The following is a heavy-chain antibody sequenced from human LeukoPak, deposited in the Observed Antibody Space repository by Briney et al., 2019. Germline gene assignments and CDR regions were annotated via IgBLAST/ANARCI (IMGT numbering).Heavy chain of an antibody. CDR2: ISSSSSYI. D-gene: IGHD3-22*01. Sequence: KSGGSLRLSCAASGFTFSSYSMNWVRQAPGKGLEWVSSISSSSSYIYYADSVKGRFTISRDDAKNSLYLQMNSLRAEDTAVYYCAREGRGGYNAFDIWGQGTMVTVSS. CDR1: GFTFSSYS. J-gene: IGHJ3*02. CDR3: AREGRGGYNAFDI. V-gene: IGHV3-21*01.